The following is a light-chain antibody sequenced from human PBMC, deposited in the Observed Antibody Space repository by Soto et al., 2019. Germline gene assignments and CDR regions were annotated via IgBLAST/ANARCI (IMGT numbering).Light chain of an antibody. CDR2: DAY. CDR1: QSFRGL. V-gene: IGKV3-20*01. J-gene: IGKJ5*01. CDR3: QQYGSSAPIT. Sequence: EVVLTKTPVTLSLSPGERATLSCRSSQSFRGLLAWYQQKPGQAPRLLIYDAYNRATGIPDRFSGSGSETDFTLTISRLEPEDFALYYCQQYGSSAPITFGHGTLLEIK.